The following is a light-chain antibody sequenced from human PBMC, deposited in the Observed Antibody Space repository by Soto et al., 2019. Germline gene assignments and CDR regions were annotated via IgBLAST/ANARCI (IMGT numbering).Light chain of an antibody. CDR3: SSYTSSSTYV. J-gene: IGLJ1*01. V-gene: IGLV2-18*02. CDR1: SSDVGSYNR. Sequence: QSVLTQPPSVSGAPGQSGAISCTGTSSDVGSYNRVSWYQQPPGTAPKLVIYDVSNRPSGVPDRFSGSKSGNTASLTISGLQAEDEADYYCSSYTSSSTYVFGTXTRSPS. CDR2: DVS.